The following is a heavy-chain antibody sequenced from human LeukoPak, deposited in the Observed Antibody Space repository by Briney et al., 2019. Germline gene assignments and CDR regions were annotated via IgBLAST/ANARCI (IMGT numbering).Heavy chain of an antibody. CDR1: GYTFTDYY. CDR3: ATDTARPYYYDSSGPSSYWYFDL. CDR2: FDPEDGET. Sequence: ATVKISCKVSGYTFTDYYMHWVQQAPGKGLEWMGGFDPEDGETIYAQKFQGRVTMTEDTSTDTAYMELSSLRSEDTAVYYCATDTARPYYYDSSGPSSYWYFDLWGRGTLVTVSS. V-gene: IGHV1-69-2*01. J-gene: IGHJ2*01. D-gene: IGHD3-22*01.